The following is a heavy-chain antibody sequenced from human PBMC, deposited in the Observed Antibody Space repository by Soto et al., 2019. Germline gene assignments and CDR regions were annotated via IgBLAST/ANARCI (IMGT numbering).Heavy chain of an antibody. V-gene: IGHV3-30-3*01. J-gene: IGHJ6*02. D-gene: IGHD5-18*01. CDR2: ISYDGSNK. CDR3: ARERDTAMVGYYYGMDV. CDR1: GFTFSSYA. Sequence: QVQLVESGGGEVQPGRSLRLSCAASGFTFSSYAMHWVRQAPGKGLEWVAVISYDGSNKYYADSVKGRFTISRDNSKNTLYLQMNSLRAEDTAVYYCARERDTAMVGYYYGMDVWGQGTTVTVSS.